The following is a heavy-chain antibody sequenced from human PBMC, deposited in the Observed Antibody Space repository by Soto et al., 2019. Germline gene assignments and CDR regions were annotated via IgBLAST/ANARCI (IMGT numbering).Heavy chain of an antibody. J-gene: IGHJ6*02. V-gene: IGHV3-23*01. D-gene: IGHD3-22*01. CDR1: GFTFSSYA. Sequence: EVQLLESGGGLVQPGGSLRLSCAASGFTFSSYAMSWVRQAPGKGLEWVSAISGSGGSTYYADSVKGRFTISRDNSKNTLDLQMNSLRAEDTAVYYCAKRLNYYDRSGYYYGDYYYGMDVWGQGTTVTVSS. CDR2: ISGSGGST. CDR3: AKRLNYYDRSGYYYGDYYYGMDV.